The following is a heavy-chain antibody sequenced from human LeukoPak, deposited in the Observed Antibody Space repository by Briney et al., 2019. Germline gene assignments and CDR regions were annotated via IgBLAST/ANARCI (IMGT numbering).Heavy chain of an antibody. V-gene: IGHV3-23*01. D-gene: IGHD1-26*01. Sequence: TGGSLRLSCAASGFTFSTYSMSWVRQAPGKGLEWVSAIDGGSASIYYADSVKGRFTISRDNSKNTLYLQMNSLRADDTAVYYCARGTLLNAFDIWGQGTMVTVSS. CDR3: ARGTLLNAFDI. J-gene: IGHJ3*02. CDR1: GFTFSTYS. CDR2: IDGGSASI.